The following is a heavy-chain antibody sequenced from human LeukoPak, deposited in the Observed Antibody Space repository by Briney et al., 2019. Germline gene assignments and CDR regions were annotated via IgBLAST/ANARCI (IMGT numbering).Heavy chain of an antibody. J-gene: IGHJ6*03. D-gene: IGHD5-18*01. CDR3: ASTPPERYSYGYGSTDYYYYMDV. CDR2: IYHSGST. CDR1: GYSISSGYY. Sequence: NTSETLSLTCTVSGYSISSGYYWGWIRQPPGKGLEWIGSIYHSGSTYYNPSLKSRVTISVDTSKNQFSLKLSSVTAADTAVYYCASTPPERYSYGYGSTDYYYYMDVWGKGTTVTISS. V-gene: IGHV4-38-2*02.